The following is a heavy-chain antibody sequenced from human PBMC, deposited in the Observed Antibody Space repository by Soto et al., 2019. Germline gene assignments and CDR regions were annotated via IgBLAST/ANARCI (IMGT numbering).Heavy chain of an antibody. V-gene: IGHV4-39*01. CDR3: ARNRGGITMIVVVIPDAFDI. J-gene: IGHJ3*02. CDR1: GGSISSSSYY. D-gene: IGHD3-22*01. CDR2: IYYSGST. Sequence: PSETLSLTCTVSGGSISSSSYYWGWIRQPPGKGLEWIGSIYYSGSTYYNPSLKSRVTISVDTSKNQFSLKLSSVTAADTAVYYCARNRGGITMIVVVIPDAFDIWGQGTMVTVS.